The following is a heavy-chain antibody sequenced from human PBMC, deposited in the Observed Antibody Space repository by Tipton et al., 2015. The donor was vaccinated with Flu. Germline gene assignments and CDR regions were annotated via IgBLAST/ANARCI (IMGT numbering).Heavy chain of an antibody. V-gene: IGHV3-13*01. Sequence: SLRLSCAASGFTFSSYDMHWVRQATGKGLEWVSAIGTAGDTYYPGSVKGRFTISRENAKNSLYLQMNSLRAGDTAVYYCARGAAAGWSKWGDDAVDIWGQGTMVTVSS. J-gene: IGHJ3*02. D-gene: IGHD6-13*01. CDR3: ARGAAAGWSKWGDDAVDI. CDR2: IGTAGDT. CDR1: GFTFSSYD.